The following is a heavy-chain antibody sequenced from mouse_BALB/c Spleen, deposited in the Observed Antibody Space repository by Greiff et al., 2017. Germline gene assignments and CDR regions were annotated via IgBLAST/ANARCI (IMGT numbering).Heavy chain of an antibody. CDR2: INPGSGGT. J-gene: IGHJ1*01. V-gene: IGHV1-54*01. CDR1: GYAFTNYL. Sequence: VQLQQSGAELVRPGTSVKVSCKASGYAFTNYLIEWVKQRPGQGLEWIGVINPGSGGTNYNEKFKGKATLTADKSSSTAYMQLSSLTSDDSAVYFCARSNFGVWGAGTTVTVSS. CDR3: ARSNFGV.